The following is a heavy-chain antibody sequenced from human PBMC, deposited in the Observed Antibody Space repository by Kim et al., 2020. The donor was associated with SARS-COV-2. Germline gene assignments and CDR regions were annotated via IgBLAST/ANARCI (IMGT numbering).Heavy chain of an antibody. CDR1: GFIFRNFG. CDR3: ARPSSSHFDF. V-gene: IGHV3-33*05. CDR2: ISNDGATA. J-gene: IGHJ4*02. Sequence: GGSLRLSCAASGFIFRNFGLHWVRQAPGKGLEWVAFISNDGATAIYADSVRGRFTISRDYSENKVYLQMDSLYAGDTAVYYCARPSSSHFDFWGQGTLV. D-gene: IGHD3-10*01.